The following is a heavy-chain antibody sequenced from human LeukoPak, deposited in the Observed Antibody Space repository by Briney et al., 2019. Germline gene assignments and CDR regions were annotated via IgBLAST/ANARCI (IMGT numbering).Heavy chain of an antibody. CDR3: ARGRTYSGYDPGNWFDP. CDR2: IIPIFGTA. CDR1: GGTFSSYA. D-gene: IGHD5-12*01. Sequence: GASVKVSCKASGGTFSSYAISWVRQAPGQGLEWMGGIIPIFGTANYAQKFQGRVTITADESTSTAYMELSSLRSEDTAVYYCARGRTYSGYDPGNWFDPWGQGTLVTVSS. J-gene: IGHJ5*02. V-gene: IGHV1-69*13.